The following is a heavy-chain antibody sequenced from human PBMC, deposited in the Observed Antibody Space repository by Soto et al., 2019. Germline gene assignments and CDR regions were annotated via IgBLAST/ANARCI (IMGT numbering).Heavy chain of an antibody. D-gene: IGHD5-12*01. CDR3: ARGGGRGYNELDP. J-gene: IGHJ5*02. Sequence: ASVMVFCKASGYTFTAYYMHWVRQAPGQGLEWMGWINPNSGGTYHAQNFQGRVTTTRDTSTITAYMELASLRSDDTAVYYCARGGGRGYNELDPWGHGTLVTVSS. CDR2: INPNSGGT. V-gene: IGHV1-2*02. CDR1: GYTFTAYY.